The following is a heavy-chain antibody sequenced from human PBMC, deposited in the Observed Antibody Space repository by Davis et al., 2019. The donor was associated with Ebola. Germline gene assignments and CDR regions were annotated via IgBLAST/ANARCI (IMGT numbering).Heavy chain of an antibody. D-gene: IGHD5-24*01. V-gene: IGHV7-4-1*02. J-gene: IGHJ4*02. CDR3: TRGRYNLKY. CDR1: GYTFTDYS. Sequence: ASVKVSCKASGYTFTDYSINWVRQAPGQGLEWMGWINTDTENPTYAQGFKGRFVFSLDTSVSTAYLQINSLNAEDTAVYYCTRGRYNLKYWGQGTLVTVSS. CDR2: INTDTENP.